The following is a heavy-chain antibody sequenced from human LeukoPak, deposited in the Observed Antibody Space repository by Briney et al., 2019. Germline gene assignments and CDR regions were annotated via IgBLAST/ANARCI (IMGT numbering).Heavy chain of an antibody. Sequence: SETLSLTCAVYGGSFSGYYWSWIRQPPGKGLEWIGEINHSGSTNYNPSLKSRVTISVDTSKNQFSLKLSSVTAADTAVYYCARXEPPNYGYYFDYWGQGTLVTVSS. CDR3: ARXEPPNYGYYFDY. D-gene: IGHD3-10*01. CDR1: GGSFSGYY. CDR2: INHSGST. V-gene: IGHV4-34*01. J-gene: IGHJ4*02.